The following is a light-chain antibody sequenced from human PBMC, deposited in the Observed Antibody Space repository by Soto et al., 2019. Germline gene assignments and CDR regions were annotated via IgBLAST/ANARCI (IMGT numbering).Light chain of an antibody. CDR2: DAS. V-gene: IGKV3-11*01. CDR1: QSISTY. CDR3: QQRYVWLT. Sequence: IVLTQSPATLSLSPGERATLSCRAGQSISTYLAWYQQKSGQAPRLLIYDASNRATGTPARFSGSGSGTDFPLTISRLEPEDSAVYYCQQRYVWLTFGGGTKVEIK. J-gene: IGKJ4*01.